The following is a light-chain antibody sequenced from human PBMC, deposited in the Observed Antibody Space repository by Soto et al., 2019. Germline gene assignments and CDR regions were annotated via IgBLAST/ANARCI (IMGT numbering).Light chain of an antibody. CDR3: QQSYSTVT. J-gene: IGKJ3*01. Sequence: DIQLTQSPSSLSASVGDRVTITCRASQSISSYLNWYQQKPGKAPKLLIYAASSLQSGVPSSFSGSGSGTDFTLTISSLQHEDFATYYCQQSYSTVTFGPGTKVDIK. V-gene: IGKV1-39*01. CDR2: AAS. CDR1: QSISSY.